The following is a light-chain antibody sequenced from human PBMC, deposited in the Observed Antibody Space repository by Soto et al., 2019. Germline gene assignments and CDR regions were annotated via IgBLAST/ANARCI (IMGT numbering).Light chain of an antibody. CDR2: EVS. Sequence: DVVMTQSPLSLPVTLGQPASISCGSSQSLVYGDGVPQLSWIQQRPGQSPRRLIYEVSNLDSGVPVRFSGSGSGTFFTLRISRVEADVGGVYYFGQRRHWTWTFGQGTRVEI. CDR1: QSLVYGDGVPQ. J-gene: IGKJ1*01. V-gene: IGKV2-30*01. CDR3: GQRRHWTWT.